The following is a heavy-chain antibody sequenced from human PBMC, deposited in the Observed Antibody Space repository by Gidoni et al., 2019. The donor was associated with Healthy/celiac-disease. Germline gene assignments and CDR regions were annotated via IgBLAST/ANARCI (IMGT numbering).Heavy chain of an antibody. D-gene: IGHD6-6*01. CDR1: GFPFSSYA. CDR2: ISGSGGST. J-gene: IGHJ4*02. Sequence: EVQLVESGGGLVQHGGSLKLPCAASGFPFSSYAMSWFRQAPGKGLEWVSAISGSGGSTYYADSVKGRFTISRDNSKNTLYLQMNSLRAEDTAVYYCAKDGTYSNSPFFDYWGQGTLVTVSS. V-gene: IGHV3-23*04. CDR3: AKDGTYSNSPFFDY.